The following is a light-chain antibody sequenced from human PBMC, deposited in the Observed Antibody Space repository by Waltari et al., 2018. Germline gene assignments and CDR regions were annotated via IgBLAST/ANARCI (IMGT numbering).Light chain of an antibody. CDR2: DDN. CDR1: SSDVGNYNL. J-gene: IGLJ3*02. CDR3: CSYAGSYTWV. Sequence: QSALTQPASVSGSPGQSITIPCTGPSSDVGNYNLVSWYQQYPGKAPKVMSYDDNRRPSGVSDRFSGSKSGNTASLTISGVQAEDEADYYCCSYAGSYTWVFGGGTKLTVL. V-gene: IGLV2-23*01.